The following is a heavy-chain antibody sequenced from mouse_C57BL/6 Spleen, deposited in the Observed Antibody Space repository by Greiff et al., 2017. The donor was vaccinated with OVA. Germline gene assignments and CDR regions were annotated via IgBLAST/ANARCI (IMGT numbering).Heavy chain of an antibody. CDR2: IDPETGGT. CDR3: TGGSSYVWYFDV. D-gene: IGHD1-1*01. J-gene: IGHJ1*03. V-gene: IGHV1-15*01. CDR1: GYTFTDYE. Sequence: QVQLKQSGAELVRPGASVTLSCKASGYTFTDYEMHWVKQTPVHGLEWIGAIDPETGGTAYNQKFKDKAILTADKSSSTAYMELRSLTSEDSAVYYCTGGSSYVWYFDVWGTGTTVTVSS.